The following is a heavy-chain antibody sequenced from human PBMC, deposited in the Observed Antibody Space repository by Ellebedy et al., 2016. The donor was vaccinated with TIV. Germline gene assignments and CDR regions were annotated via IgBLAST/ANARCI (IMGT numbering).Heavy chain of an antibody. CDR2: FDPEDGET. D-gene: IGHD2-21*01. J-gene: IGHJ5*02. V-gene: IGHV1-24*01. Sequence: AASVKVSCKVSGYTLTELSMHWVRQAPGKGLEWMGGFDPEDGETIYAQKFQGRVTMTEDTSTDTAYMELSSLRSEDTAVYYCATVVSIGNWFDPWGQGTLVTVSS. CDR1: GYTLTELS. CDR3: ATVVSIGNWFDP.